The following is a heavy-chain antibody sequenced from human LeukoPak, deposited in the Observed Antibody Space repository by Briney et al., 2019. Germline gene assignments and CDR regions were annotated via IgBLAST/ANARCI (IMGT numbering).Heavy chain of an antibody. Sequence: SETLSLTCAVSGGSISSSNWWSWVRQPPGKGLEWIGEIYHSGSTIYNPSLKSRVTISVDKSKNQFSLKLSSVTAADTAVYYCARSRGLVRVNNWFDPWGQGTLVTVSS. J-gene: IGHJ5*02. CDR3: ARSRGLVRVNNWFDP. CDR2: IYHSGST. CDR1: GGSISSSNW. D-gene: IGHD3-10*01. V-gene: IGHV4-4*02.